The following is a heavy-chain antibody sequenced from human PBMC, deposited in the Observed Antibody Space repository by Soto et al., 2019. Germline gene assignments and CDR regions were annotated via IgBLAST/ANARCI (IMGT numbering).Heavy chain of an antibody. CDR3: ANGHVVAVAGHFDY. CDR2: ISYDGNNE. D-gene: IGHD6-19*01. V-gene: IGHV3-30*18. CDR1: GFTFSSYG. J-gene: IGHJ4*02. Sequence: QVQLVESGGGVVQPGRSLRLSCAASGFTFSSYGMHWVRQAPGKGLEWVAVISYDGNNEYYAESVKGRFTISRDNSKNTLSLQMNSLRGEDTAVYCCANGHVVAVAGHFDYWGQGTLVTVSS.